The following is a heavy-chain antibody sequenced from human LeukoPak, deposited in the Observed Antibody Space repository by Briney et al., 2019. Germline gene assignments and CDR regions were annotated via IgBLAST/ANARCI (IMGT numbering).Heavy chain of an antibody. CDR2: ISAYNGNT. CDR3: ARAERYHYYMDV. J-gene: IGHJ6*03. D-gene: IGHD1-14*01. Sequence: ASVKVSCKASGYTFTGYYLHWVRQAPGQGLEWMGWISAYNGNTNYAQKLQGRVTMTTDTSTSTAYMELRSLRSDDTAVYYCARAERYHYYMDVWGKGTTVTISS. CDR1: GYTFTGYY. V-gene: IGHV1-18*04.